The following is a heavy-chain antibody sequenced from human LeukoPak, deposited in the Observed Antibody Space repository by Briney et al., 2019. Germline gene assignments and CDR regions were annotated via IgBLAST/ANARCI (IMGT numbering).Heavy chain of an antibody. D-gene: IGHD2-15*01. Sequence: ASVKVSCKASGYTFTSYGISWVRQAPGQGLEWMGWISAYNGNTNYAQKLQGRVTMTTDTSTSTAYMELRSLRSDDTAVYYCAGNKCSGGSCYSRWFDPWGQGNLVTVSS. J-gene: IGHJ5*02. CDR3: AGNKCSGGSCYSRWFDP. V-gene: IGHV1-18*04. CDR2: ISAYNGNT. CDR1: GYTFTSYG.